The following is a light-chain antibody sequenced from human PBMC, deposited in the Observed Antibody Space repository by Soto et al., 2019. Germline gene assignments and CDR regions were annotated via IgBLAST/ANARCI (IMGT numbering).Light chain of an antibody. V-gene: IGKV1-5*01. J-gene: IGKJ1*01. Sequence: DIQMTQSPSTLSASVGDRVTITCRASQSISSWLAWYQQKPGKAPKLLIYVASSLESGVPSRFSGGGSGTEFTLTISSLQHDDFATYCYQQYDSYAWTFGQGTKVEIK. CDR3: QQYDSYAWT. CDR2: VAS. CDR1: QSISSW.